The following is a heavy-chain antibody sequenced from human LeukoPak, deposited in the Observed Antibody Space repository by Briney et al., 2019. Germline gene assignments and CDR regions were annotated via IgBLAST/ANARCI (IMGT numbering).Heavy chain of an antibody. Sequence: GASVKVSCKASGGTFKNYAISWVRQAPGQGLEWMGWINPNSGGTNYAQKFQGRVTMTRDTSISTAYMELSRLRSDDTAVYYCARVQLWFGELLTDYWGQGNLVTVSS. D-gene: IGHD3-10*01. CDR1: GGTFKNYA. CDR3: ARVQLWFGELLTDY. V-gene: IGHV1-2*02. CDR2: INPNSGGT. J-gene: IGHJ4*02.